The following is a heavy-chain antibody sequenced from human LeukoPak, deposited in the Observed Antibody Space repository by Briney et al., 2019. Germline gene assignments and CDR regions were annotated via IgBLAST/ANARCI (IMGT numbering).Heavy chain of an antibody. CDR2: VKQDGSDK. CDR1: GFTFSRHY. D-gene: IGHD3-22*01. CDR3: ARESYRDTCGHYSGFDY. Sequence: GGSLRLSFAASGFTFSRHYMTWVHQAPGKGLEWVANVKQDGSDKFYVDSVKGRFTISRDNAKNSLYLQMNSLRADDTAIYYCARESYRDTCGHYSGFDYWGQGTLVTVSS. J-gene: IGHJ4*02. V-gene: IGHV3-7*03.